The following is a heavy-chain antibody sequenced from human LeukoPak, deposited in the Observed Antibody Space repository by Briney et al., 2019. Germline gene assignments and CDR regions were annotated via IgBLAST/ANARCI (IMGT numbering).Heavy chain of an antibody. CDR2: IIPIFGTA. V-gene: IGHV1-69*05. Sequence: SVRVSCKASGGTFSSYAISWVRQAPGQGLEWMGRIIPIFGTANYAQKFQGRVTITTDESTSTAYMELSSLRSEDTAVYYCARPVERNRITIFYDIWGQGTMVTVSS. CDR3: ARPVERNRITIFYDI. J-gene: IGHJ3*02. D-gene: IGHD3-9*01. CDR1: GGTFSSYA.